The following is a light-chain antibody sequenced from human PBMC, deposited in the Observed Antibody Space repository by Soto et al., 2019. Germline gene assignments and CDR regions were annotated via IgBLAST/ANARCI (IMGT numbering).Light chain of an antibody. CDR1: TSNIGTFY. V-gene: IGLV1-47*02. CDR3: AACDDNLNAYV. Sequence: QPVLTQPPSASSTPGQTVTISCSGSTSNIGTFYVYWYQHLPGTAPKLLIYLGDQRASGVSDRFSGSKSGTSASLAINGLRSDDEADYYCAACDDNLNAYVFGSGTTLTVL. J-gene: IGLJ1*01. CDR2: LGD.